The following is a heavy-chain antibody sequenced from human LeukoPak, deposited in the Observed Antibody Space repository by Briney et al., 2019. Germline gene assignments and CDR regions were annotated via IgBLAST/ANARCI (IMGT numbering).Heavy chain of an antibody. CDR1: GGSISSGGYY. CDR2: IYHSGST. V-gene: IGHV4-30-2*01. Sequence: SETLSLTCTVSGGSISSGGYYWSWIRQPPGKGLEWIGYIYHSGSTYYNPSLKSRVTISVDRSKNQFSLKLSSVTAADTAVYYCARDGPDYYGSGSFDYWGQGTLVTVSS. D-gene: IGHD3-10*01. J-gene: IGHJ4*02. CDR3: ARDGPDYYGSGSFDY.